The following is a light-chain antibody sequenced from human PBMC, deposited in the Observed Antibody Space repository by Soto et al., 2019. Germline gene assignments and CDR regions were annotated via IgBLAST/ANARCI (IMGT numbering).Light chain of an antibody. V-gene: IGKV1-5*03. CDR2: KAS. J-gene: IGKJ2*01. CDR3: LEYNSYLIYT. CDR1: QSISSW. Sequence: DIQMTKSPSTLSASVGDRVTITCRASQSISSWLAWYQQKPGKAPNLLIYKASSLQSGVPSRFSGSGSGTDFTLTISRLQPDDFATYYCLEYNSYLIYTFGQGTKVDI.